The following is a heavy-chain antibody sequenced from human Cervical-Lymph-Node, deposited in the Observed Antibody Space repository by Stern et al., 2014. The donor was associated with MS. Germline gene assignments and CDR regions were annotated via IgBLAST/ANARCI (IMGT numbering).Heavy chain of an antibody. CDR1: GFIFTNYG. CDR2: IPDDGSVK. J-gene: IGHJ4*02. V-gene: IGHV3-30*18. Sequence: QDQLVQSGGGVVQPGRSLRLSCEASGFIFTNYGMHWVRQAPGKGLDRVAVIPDDGSVKYYSASGKGRFDISRDNSKQTVHLQMNSLTPEDTGLYYCAKAKRGYFGHIDFWGQGTLVSVSS. CDR3: AKAKRGYFGHIDF. D-gene: IGHD3-9*01.